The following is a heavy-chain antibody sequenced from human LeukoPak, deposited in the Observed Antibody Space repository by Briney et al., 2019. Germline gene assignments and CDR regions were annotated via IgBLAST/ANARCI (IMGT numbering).Heavy chain of an antibody. V-gene: IGHV2-70*11. CDR2: IDWDDDK. Sequence: SGPTLVNPTQTPTLTCTFSGFSLSTSGMCVSWIRQPPGKALEWLARIDWDDDKYYSTSLKTRLTISKDTSKNQVVLTMTNMDPVDTATYYCARHSSGSDYYYYMDVWGKGTTVTVSS. CDR1: GFSLSTSGMC. D-gene: IGHD6-19*01. CDR3: ARHSSGSDYYYYMDV. J-gene: IGHJ6*03.